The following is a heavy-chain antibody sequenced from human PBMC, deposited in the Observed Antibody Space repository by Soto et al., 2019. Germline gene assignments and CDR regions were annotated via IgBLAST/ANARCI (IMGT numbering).Heavy chain of an antibody. CDR3: ARTTAFVSGTYPPAHFDY. CDR1: GGSFSGYY. D-gene: IGHD3-16*01. J-gene: IGHJ4*02. Sequence: ETLSLTCAVYGGSFSGYYWSWIRQSPVKGLEWIGEINHSGSTNYTPSLKSRVTISVDTSKNQVSLKLSSVTAADTAVYYCARTTAFVSGTYPPAHFDYWGQGTRVTVSS. V-gene: IGHV4-34*01. CDR2: INHSGST.